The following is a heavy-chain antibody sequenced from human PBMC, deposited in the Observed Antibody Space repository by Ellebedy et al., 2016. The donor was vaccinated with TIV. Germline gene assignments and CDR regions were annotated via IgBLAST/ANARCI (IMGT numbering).Heavy chain of an antibody. CDR2: TQEDVREA. V-gene: IGHV3-7*03. Sequence: PGGSLRPSCAPSGFTFAGHWMSWVRQVPGKGLDWAASTQEDVREAYYVDSVKGRFTISRDNAKHSLYLQMSNLRAEDTDVVYCASAGEWHSTGSGVYWGQGTRVTVST. J-gene: IGHJ4*02. CDR3: ASAGEWHSTGSGVY. CDR1: GFTFAGHW. D-gene: IGHD3-16*01.